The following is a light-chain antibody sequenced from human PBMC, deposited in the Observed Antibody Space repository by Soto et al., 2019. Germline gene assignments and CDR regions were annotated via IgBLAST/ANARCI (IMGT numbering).Light chain of an antibody. Sequence: DIQMTQSPSSLSSSVGDRVTITCRASQNIYSYLNWYQQKPGTAPKLLIYTASNLQRGVPSKFSGSGSGTDFTLTISSLQPEDFATYYCQQSYSIPFTFGQGTKLEI. CDR3: QQSYSIPFT. V-gene: IGKV1-39*01. J-gene: IGKJ2*01. CDR1: QNIYSY. CDR2: TAS.